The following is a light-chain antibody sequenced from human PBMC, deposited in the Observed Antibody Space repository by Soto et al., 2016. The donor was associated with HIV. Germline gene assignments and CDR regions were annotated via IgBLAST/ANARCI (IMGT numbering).Light chain of an antibody. Sequence: SYVLTQPPSVSVAPGQTARITCEGDNIGSKSVHWYQQRPGQAPVLVVFDDSDRPSHIPDRFSGSKSGNTATLAISRVEAGDEADYYCQVWDITSGHVVFGGRTNLPVL. CDR1: NIGSKS. V-gene: IGLV3-21*02. CDR2: DDS. J-gene: IGLJ2*01. CDR3: QVWDITSGHVV.